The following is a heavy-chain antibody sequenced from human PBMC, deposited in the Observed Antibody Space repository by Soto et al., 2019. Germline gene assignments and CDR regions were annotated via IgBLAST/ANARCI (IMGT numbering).Heavy chain of an antibody. J-gene: IGHJ4*02. D-gene: IGHD6-19*01. CDR1: GFTFSYYA. Sequence: EVQLLESGGGLVQRGGSLRLSCAASGFTFSYYAMGWVRQAPGKGLEWVSVLSDSGGTTYYADSVKGRFTISRDNSRNTLYLQMNSLRAEDTAVYFCAKDATSTSGWYYFDYWGQGALVTVSS. V-gene: IGHV3-23*01. CDR3: AKDATSTSGWYYFDY. CDR2: LSDSGGTT.